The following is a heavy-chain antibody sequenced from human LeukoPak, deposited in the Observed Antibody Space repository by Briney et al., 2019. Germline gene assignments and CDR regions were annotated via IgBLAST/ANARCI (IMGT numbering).Heavy chain of an antibody. V-gene: IGHV1-69*13. Sequence: SVKVSCKASGGTFSSYAISWVRQAPGQGLEWMGGIIPIFGTANYAQKFQGRVTITADESTSTAYMELSSLRSEDTAVYYCASPIYSYSGYDLDYWGQGALVTVSS. CDR2: IIPIFGTA. D-gene: IGHD5-12*01. J-gene: IGHJ4*02. CDR3: ASPIYSYSGYDLDY. CDR1: GGTFSSYA.